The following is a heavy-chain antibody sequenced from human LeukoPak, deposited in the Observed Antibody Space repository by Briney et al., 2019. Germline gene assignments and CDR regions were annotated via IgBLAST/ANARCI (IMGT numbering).Heavy chain of an antibody. J-gene: IGHJ6*02. D-gene: IGHD2-15*01. CDR2: ISYDGSNK. V-gene: IGHV3-30-3*01. CDR1: GFTFSSYA. Sequence: GGSLRLSCAASGFTFSSYAMHWVRQAPGKGLEWVAVISYDGSNKYYADSVKGRFTISRDNSKNTLYLQMNSLRAEDTAVYYCAREKGYCSGGSCYGYCYYYGMDVWGQGTTVTVSS. CDR3: AREKGYCSGGSCYGYCYYYGMDV.